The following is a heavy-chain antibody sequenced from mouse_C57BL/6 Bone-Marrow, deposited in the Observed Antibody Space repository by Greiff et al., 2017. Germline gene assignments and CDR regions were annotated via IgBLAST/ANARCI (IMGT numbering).Heavy chain of an antibody. CDR2: IWGGGST. CDR1: GFSLTSYG. D-gene: IGHD1-1*01. J-gene: IGHJ1*03. V-gene: IGHV2-9*01. Sequence: VMLVESGPGLVAPSQSLSITCTVSGFSLTSYGVDWVRQPPGQGLEWLGVIWGGGSTNYNSALMSRLSISKDNSKSQVFLKMNSLQTDDTALYYCAKHVERIYSSSKDWYFDVWGTGTTVTVSS. CDR3: AKHVERIYSSSKDWYFDV.